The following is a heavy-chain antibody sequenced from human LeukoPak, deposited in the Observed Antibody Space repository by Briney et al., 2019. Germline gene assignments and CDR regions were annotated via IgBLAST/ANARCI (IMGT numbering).Heavy chain of an antibody. Sequence: SETLSLTCTVSGGSISIYYWSWIRQPRGKGLEWSGYISDSGNTNYNPSLKSRVTISVDTSKNQFSLKLSSVTAADTAVYYCARDQAAAPDYWGQGNLVTVSS. CDR2: ISDSGNT. CDR3: ARDQAAAPDY. D-gene: IGHD6-13*01. V-gene: IGHV4-59*12. CDR1: GGSISIYY. J-gene: IGHJ4*02.